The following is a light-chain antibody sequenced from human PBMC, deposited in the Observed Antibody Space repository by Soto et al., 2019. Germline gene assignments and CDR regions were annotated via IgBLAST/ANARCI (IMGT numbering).Light chain of an antibody. Sequence: DIVLTQSPGTLSVSAGDSATLSCRASQSVDRNYLAWFQQKPGDAPRLLIYAASIRSSGVPPRFSGSGSGTEFILTISGLEPEDFAVYYCHQFDSTPRTFGGGTKVESK. J-gene: IGKJ4*02. CDR1: QSVDRNY. CDR3: HQFDSTPRT. V-gene: IGKV3-20*01. CDR2: AAS.